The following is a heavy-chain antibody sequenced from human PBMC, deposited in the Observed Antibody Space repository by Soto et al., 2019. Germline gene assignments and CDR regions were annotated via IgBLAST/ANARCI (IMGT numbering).Heavy chain of an antibody. V-gene: IGHV3-23*01. Sequence: EVQLLESGGGLVQPGGSLRLSCAASGFTFSSYAMSWVRQAPGKGLEWVSLIGGSGGSTYYADSVKGRFTISRDNSKNTLYLQMNSLRAEDTAVYYCAKGTTGRLNAFDIWGQGTMVIVSS. J-gene: IGHJ3*02. CDR1: GFTFSSYA. CDR3: AKGTTGRLNAFDI. CDR2: IGGSGGST. D-gene: IGHD1-1*01.